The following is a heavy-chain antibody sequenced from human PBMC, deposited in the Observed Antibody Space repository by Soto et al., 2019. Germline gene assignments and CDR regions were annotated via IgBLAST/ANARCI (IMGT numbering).Heavy chain of an antibody. CDR1: GGTFSSYA. CDR2: IIPIFGTA. V-gene: IGHV1-69*06. Sequence: GASVKVSCKASGGTFSSYAISWVLQAPGQGLEWMGGIIPIFGTANYAQKFQGRVTITADKSTSTAYMELSSLRSEDTAVYYCAREPAGPDNWFDPWGQGTLVTVYS. J-gene: IGHJ5*02. D-gene: IGHD2-2*01. CDR3: AREPAGPDNWFDP.